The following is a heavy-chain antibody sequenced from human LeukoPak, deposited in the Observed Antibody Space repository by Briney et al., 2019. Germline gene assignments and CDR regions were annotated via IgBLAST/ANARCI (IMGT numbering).Heavy chain of an antibody. CDR1: GYTFTSYY. CDR3: ARDRQGYCSGGSCSNWFDP. Sequence: ASVKVSCKASGYTFTSYYMHWVRQAPGQGLGWMGIINPSGGSTSYAQKFQGRVTMTRDTSTSTVYMELSSLRSEDTAVYYCARDRQGYCSGGSCSNWFDPWGQGTLVTVSS. V-gene: IGHV1-46*01. CDR2: INPSGGST. D-gene: IGHD2-15*01. J-gene: IGHJ5*02.